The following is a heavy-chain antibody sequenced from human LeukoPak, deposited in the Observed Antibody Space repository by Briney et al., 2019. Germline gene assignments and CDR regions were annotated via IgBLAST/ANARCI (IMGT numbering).Heavy chain of an antibody. CDR3: ARALIVGAFDY. V-gene: IGHV3-33*01. CDR2: IWYDGSSK. D-gene: IGHD1-26*01. CDR1: GFTFSSYG. J-gene: IGHJ4*02. Sequence: GGSPRLSCAVSGFTFSSYGMHWVRQAPGKGLEWVAVIWYDGSSKYYADSVKGRFTISRDNSKNTLYLQMNSLRAEDTAVYYCARALIVGAFDYWGQGTLVTVSS.